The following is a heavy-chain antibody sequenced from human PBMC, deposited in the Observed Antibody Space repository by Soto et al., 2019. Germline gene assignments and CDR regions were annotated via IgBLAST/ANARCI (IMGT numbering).Heavy chain of an antibody. Sequence: QVQLVQSGAEVKKPGASVKVSCKTSGYAFTHYAIHWLRQAPGQGLEHMGWVNGNNGNTKYSQNFQGRVIITRDTSATTVYMELSSLTSEDTAVYYCAREVGYGDFVDWGQGTLVTVSS. CDR1: GYAFTHYA. J-gene: IGHJ4*02. CDR2: VNGNNGNT. D-gene: IGHD4-17*01. CDR3: AREVGYGDFVD. V-gene: IGHV1-3*01.